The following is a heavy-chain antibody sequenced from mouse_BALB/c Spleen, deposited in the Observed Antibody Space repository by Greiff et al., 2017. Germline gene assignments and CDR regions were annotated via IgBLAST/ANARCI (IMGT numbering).Heavy chain of an antibody. CDR2: INPSTGYT. D-gene: IGHD2-2*01. J-gene: IGHJ2*01. CDR3: ARSVYYGYDGGDY. V-gene: IGHV1-7*01. CDR1: GYTFTSYW. Sequence: VQLVESGAELAKPGASVKMSCKASGYTFTSYWMHWVKQRPGQGLEWIGYINPSTGYTEYNQKFKDKATLTADKSSSTAYMQLSSLTSEDSAVYYCARSVYYGYDGGDYWGQGTTLTVSS.